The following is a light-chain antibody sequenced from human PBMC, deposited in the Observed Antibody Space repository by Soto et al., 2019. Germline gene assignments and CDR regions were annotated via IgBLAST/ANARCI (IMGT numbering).Light chain of an antibody. Sequence: QSALTRPRSVSGSAGRSVTSACTGTSSDVGTYDFVSWYQQHPGKAPKLIIYDVSKRPSGVPDRFSGSKSGNTASLTISGLQAEDEADYWCCSYAGTYTYVFGSGTKVTVL. CDR1: SSDVGTYDF. CDR2: DVS. CDR3: CSYAGTYTYV. V-gene: IGLV2-11*01. J-gene: IGLJ1*01.